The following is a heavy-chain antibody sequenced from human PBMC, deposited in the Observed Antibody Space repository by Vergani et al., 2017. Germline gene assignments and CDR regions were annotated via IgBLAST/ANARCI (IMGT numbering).Heavy chain of an antibody. CDR2: MYHSGST. D-gene: IGHD3-10*01. CDR3: GRVADFYGLGSRRLDL. Sequence: QVQLQESGPGLVKSSETLSLTCTVSGGSVSSGSYYWSWIRQPPGKELEWIGYMYHSGSTNYNPSLETRVTISGDTSKNQFSLKLNSVTAADTAVYYCGRVADFYGLGSRRLDLGGQGILVTVSS. CDR1: GGSVSSGSYY. J-gene: IGHJ5*02. V-gene: IGHV4-61*01.